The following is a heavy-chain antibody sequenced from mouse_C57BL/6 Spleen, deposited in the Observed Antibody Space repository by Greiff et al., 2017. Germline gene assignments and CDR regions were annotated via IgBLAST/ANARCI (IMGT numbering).Heavy chain of an antibody. CDR1: GYTFTSYW. Sequence: QVQLQQPGAELVMPGASVKMSCKASGYTFTSYWITWVKQRPGQGLEWIGDIYPGSGSTNYNERFKSKATLTVDTSSSTAYLQLSSLTSENSAVYYCARYGYEDFDYWGQGTTLTVSS. J-gene: IGHJ2*01. V-gene: IGHV1-55*01. CDR2: IYPGSGST. CDR3: ARYGYEDFDY. D-gene: IGHD2-2*01.